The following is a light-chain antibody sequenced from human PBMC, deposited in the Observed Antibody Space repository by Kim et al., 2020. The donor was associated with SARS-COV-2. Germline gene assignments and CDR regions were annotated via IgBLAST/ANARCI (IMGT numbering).Light chain of an antibody. CDR3: QQSYSTLS. J-gene: IGKJ4*01. Sequence: LSASVGDRVTITCRASQRIGSYVNWYQQKPGKAPNLLIYSASTLQSGVPSRFRGSGSGTDFTLTISSLQPEDFATYYCQQSYSTLSFGGGTKLEI. V-gene: IGKV1-39*01. CDR2: SAS. CDR1: QRIGSY.